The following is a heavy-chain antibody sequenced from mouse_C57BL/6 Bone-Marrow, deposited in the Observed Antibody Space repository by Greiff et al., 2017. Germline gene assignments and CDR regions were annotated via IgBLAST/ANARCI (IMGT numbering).Heavy chain of an antibody. CDR1: GYTFTSYW. CDR3: ARDYAGYFDV. J-gene: IGHJ1*03. Sequence: QVQLQQPGAELVKPGASVKLSCKASGYTFTSYWMHWVKQRPGQGLEWIGMIHPNSGSTNYNEKFKGKATLTVAKSSSTAYMQLSSLTSEDSAVYYCARDYAGYFDVWGTGTTVTVSS. D-gene: IGHD2-4*01. CDR2: IHPNSGST. V-gene: IGHV1-64*01.